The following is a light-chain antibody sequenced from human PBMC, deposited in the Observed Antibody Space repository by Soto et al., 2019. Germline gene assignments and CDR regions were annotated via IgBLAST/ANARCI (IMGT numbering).Light chain of an antibody. CDR3: QQYSSSPWT. CDR1: QSAGTN. J-gene: IGKJ1*01. Sequence: EIVMTQSPATLTVSPGERATLSCRASQSAGTNLAWYQQKPGQAPRLLIHGAFTRATGIPARFSGSGSGTEFTLTISSLQSEDFAVYYCQQYSSSPWTFGQGTKVDIK. CDR2: GAF. V-gene: IGKV3-15*01.